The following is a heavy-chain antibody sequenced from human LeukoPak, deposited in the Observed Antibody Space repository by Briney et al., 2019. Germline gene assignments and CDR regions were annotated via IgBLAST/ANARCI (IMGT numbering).Heavy chain of an antibody. CDR3: ARFDHVWETHGMDAFDL. CDR1: GYSISRGYS. CDR2: IYHSEST. V-gene: IGHV4-38-2*01. J-gene: IGHJ3*01. D-gene: IGHD3-16*01. Sequence: SETLSLTCGVSGYSISRGYSWGWIRQPPGKGLEWIGNIYHSESTHYNPSLKSRVTISADTSKNQFSLKLSSVTAADTAVYYCARFDHVWETHGMDAFDLWGQGTMVTVSS.